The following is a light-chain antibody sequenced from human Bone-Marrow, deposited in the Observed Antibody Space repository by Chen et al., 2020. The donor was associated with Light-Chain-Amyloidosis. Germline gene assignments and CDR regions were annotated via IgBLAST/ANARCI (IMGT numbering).Light chain of an antibody. CDR3: QSADSSGTYEVI. CDR1: DLPTKY. J-gene: IGLJ2*01. Sequence: SYELPQPPSLSVSPGQTARITCSGDDLPTKYAYWYQQKPGQAPALVIHRDTERPSGISERFSGSSSGTTATLTISGVQAEDEADYHCQSADSSGTYEVIFGGGTKLTVL. CDR2: RDT. V-gene: IGLV3-25*03.